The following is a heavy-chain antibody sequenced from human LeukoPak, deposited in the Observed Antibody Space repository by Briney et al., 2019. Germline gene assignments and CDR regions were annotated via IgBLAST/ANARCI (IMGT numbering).Heavy chain of an antibody. Sequence: ASVKVSCRASGYTFTSYGISWVRQAPGQGPEWMGWISAYNGNTNYAQKLQGRVTMTTDTSTNTAYMELRSLRSDDTAVYYCARGSPVGYSSGWYPASGLAAAEYFQHWGQGTLVTVSS. CDR2: ISAYNGNT. D-gene: IGHD6-19*01. J-gene: IGHJ1*01. V-gene: IGHV1-18*01. CDR3: ARGSPVGYSSGWYPASGLAAAEYFQH. CDR1: GYTFTSYG.